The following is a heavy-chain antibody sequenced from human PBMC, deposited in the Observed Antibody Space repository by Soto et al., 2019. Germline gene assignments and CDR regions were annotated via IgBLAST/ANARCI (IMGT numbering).Heavy chain of an antibody. CDR1: GGSFSGYY. D-gene: IGHD3-10*01. Sequence: PSETLSLTCAVYGGSFSGYYWSWIRQPPGKGLEWIGEINHSGSTNYNPSLKSRVTISVGTSKNQFSLKLSSVTAADTAVYYCARGRYYYGSGSYYNWFDPWGQGTLVTVSS. CDR3: ARGRYYYGSGSYYNWFDP. V-gene: IGHV4-34*01. CDR2: INHSGST. J-gene: IGHJ5*02.